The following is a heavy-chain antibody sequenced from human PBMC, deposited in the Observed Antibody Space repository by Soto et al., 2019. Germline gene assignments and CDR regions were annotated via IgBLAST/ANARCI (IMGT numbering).Heavy chain of an antibody. CDR3: ARSVTP. Sequence: QVQLQESGPGLVKPSQTLSLTCTVSGGSISSGGYYWNWIRQHPGKGLESIGYIHYSGTTYNNPSLKSQVTISVDPSKNQSPRKLSSVTAADTAIYCCARSVTPWGQGTLVTVSS. CDR1: GGSISSGGYY. V-gene: IGHV4-31*01. D-gene: IGHD3-10*01. CDR2: IHYSGTT. J-gene: IGHJ5*02.